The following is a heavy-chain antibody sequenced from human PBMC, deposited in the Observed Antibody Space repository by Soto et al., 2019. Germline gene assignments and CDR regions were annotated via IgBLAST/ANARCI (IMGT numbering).Heavy chain of an antibody. D-gene: IGHD1-7*01. CDR2: INPSGGST. J-gene: IGHJ6*02. Sequence: ASVKVSCKASAYTFTNYYLHWVRQAPGQGLEWMGIINPSGGSTNNARKFQGRLTMTRDTSTATVYMELTPEDTAVYYCAREGNWNYFYYHYYGMDVWGQGTTVTVSS. CDR3: AREGNWNYFYYHYYGMDV. CDR1: AYTFTNYY. V-gene: IGHV1-46*01.